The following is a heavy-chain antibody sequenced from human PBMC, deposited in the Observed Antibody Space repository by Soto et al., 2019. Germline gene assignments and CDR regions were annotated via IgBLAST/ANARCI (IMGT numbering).Heavy chain of an antibody. CDR3: ARWGSAVTNAFDI. V-gene: IGHV4-61*01. CDR1: GGSISSEYFH. CDR2: IYYSGST. J-gene: IGHJ3*02. Sequence: PSETLSLTYAVSGGSISSEYFHWTWIRQPPGKGLEWIGYIYYSGSTNYNPSLRSRVTISLDTSKNQFSLRLTSLTAADTAIYYCARWGSAVTNAFDIWGQGTMVTVSS. D-gene: IGHD4-17*01.